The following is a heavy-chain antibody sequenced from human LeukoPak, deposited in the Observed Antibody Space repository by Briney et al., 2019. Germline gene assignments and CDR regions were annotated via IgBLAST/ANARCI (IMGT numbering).Heavy chain of an antibody. CDR1: GFTFSSYA. V-gene: IGHV3-23*01. CDR3: ARGARGVPNDY. Sequence: GGSLRLSCAASGFTFSSYAMFWVRQAPGKGLEWVSTFGTGGTTYYADSVKGRFTISRDISKNSLDLQMNSLRVEDTALYYCARGARGVPNDYWGQGTLVIVSS. CDR2: FGTGGTT. J-gene: IGHJ4*02. D-gene: IGHD3-10*01.